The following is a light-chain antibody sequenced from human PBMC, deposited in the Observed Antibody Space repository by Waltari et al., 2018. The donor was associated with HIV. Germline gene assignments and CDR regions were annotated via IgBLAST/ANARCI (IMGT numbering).Light chain of an antibody. CDR2: SYN. CDR1: RSNYGNNT. CDR3: ASWDDSLNGYV. J-gene: IGLJ1*01. V-gene: IGLV1-44*01. Sequence: QSVLTQPPRASGSPAQRVTISCSATRSNYGNNTENWSQQLPGTAPKLLIYSYNQRPSGVPDRFSGSKSGTSASLAISGLQSEDEADYYCASWDDSLNGYVFGTGTKVTVL.